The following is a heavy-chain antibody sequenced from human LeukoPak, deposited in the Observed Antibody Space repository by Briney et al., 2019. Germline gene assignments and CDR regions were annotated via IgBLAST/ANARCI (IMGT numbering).Heavy chain of an antibody. CDR2: INPNSGGT. J-gene: IGHJ6*02. CDR3: AREHCSGGSCYISYYYYYGMDV. CDR1: GYTFTGYY. V-gene: IGHV1-2*02. Sequence: ASVKVSCKASGYTFTGYYMHWVRQAPGQGLEWMGWINPNSGGTNYAQKFQGRVTMTRDTSISTAYMEPSRLRSDDTAVYYCAREHCSGGSCYISYYYYYGMDVWGQGTTVTVSS. D-gene: IGHD2-15*01.